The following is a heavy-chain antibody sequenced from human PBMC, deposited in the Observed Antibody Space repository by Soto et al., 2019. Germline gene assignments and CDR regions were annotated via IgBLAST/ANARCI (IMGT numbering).Heavy chain of an antibody. D-gene: IGHD3-3*01. Sequence: SVKVSCKASGGSFSTYPVSWVRQAPGQGLEWLGDIIPLFGTTNYAQKFQGRVTISEDDYTSTAYMEMSSLSSADTAVYYCTINVDSGYYVRCFDYWGQRTLVTVSS. CDR1: GGSFSTYP. V-gene: IGHV1-69*13. J-gene: IGHJ4*02. CDR3: TINVDSGYYVRCFDY. CDR2: IIPLFGTT.